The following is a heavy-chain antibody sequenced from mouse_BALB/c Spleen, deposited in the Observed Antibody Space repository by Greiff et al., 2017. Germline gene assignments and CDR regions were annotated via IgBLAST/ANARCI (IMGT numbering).Heavy chain of an antibody. CDR3: ARYYYGSSFAY. D-gene: IGHD1-1*01. V-gene: IGHV2-6-7*01. CDR1: GFSLTGYG. CDR2: IWGDGST. Sequence: QVQLKESGPGLVAPSQSLSITRTVSGFSLTGYGLNWVRQPPGKGLEWLGMIWGDGSTDYNSALKSRLSISKDNSKSQVFLKMNSLRTDDTARYYCARYYYGSSFAYWGQGALVSVSA. J-gene: IGHJ3*01.